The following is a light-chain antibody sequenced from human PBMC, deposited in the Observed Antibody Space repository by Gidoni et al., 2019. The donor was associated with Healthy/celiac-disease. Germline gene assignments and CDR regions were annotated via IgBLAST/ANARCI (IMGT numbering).Light chain of an antibody. Sequence: AIQLTQSPSSLSASVGDRVTITCRASQGISSALAWYQQKPGKAPKLLIYDASSLESGVPSRFSGSGSGTDFTLTISSLQPEDFATYSCQQFNSYPITFXXXTRLEIK. CDR1: QGISSA. V-gene: IGKV1-13*02. CDR2: DAS. CDR3: QQFNSYPIT. J-gene: IGKJ5*01.